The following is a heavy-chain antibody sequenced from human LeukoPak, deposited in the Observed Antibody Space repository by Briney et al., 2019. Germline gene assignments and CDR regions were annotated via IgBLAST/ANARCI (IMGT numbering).Heavy chain of an antibody. CDR1: GFTFSSYA. CDR3: ARDANIDSGSYYGFDY. CDR2: ISYDGSNK. J-gene: IGHJ4*02. D-gene: IGHD1-26*01. Sequence: PGGSLRLSCAASGFTFSSYAMHWVRQAPGKGLEWVAVISYDGSNKYYADSVKGRFTISRDNSKNTLYLQMNSLRAEDTAVYYCARDANIDSGSYYGFDYWGQGTLVTVSS. V-gene: IGHV3-30-3*01.